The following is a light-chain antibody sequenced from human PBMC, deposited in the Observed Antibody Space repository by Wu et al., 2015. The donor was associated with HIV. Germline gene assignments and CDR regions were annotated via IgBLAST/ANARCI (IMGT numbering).Light chain of an antibody. CDR2: GAS. J-gene: IGKJ5*01. Sequence: EIVMTQSPATLSVSPGERATLSCRASQSVSSNLAWYQQKPGQAPRLLIYGASTRATGIPARFSGSGSGTEFTLTISSLQSEDFAVYYCQQYNNSAPITFGQGTRLEIK. CDR1: QSVSSN. CDR3: QQYNNSAPIT. V-gene: IGKV3-15*01.